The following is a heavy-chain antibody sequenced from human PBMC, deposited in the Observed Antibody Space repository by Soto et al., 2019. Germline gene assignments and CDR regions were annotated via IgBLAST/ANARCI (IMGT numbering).Heavy chain of an antibody. V-gene: IGHV1-46*03. CDR1: GYTFTSYA. CDR2: VNPSGGST. J-gene: IGHJ1*01. CDR3: AREGAGYITRWYWLQH. Sequence: ASVKVSCKASGYTFTSYAMHWVRQTPGQGLEWMGIVNPSGGSTNYAQNFQGRVTMTRDTSTGTVYMELSSLTSEDTAVYYCAREGAGYITRWYWLQHWVQGTVVTVSS. D-gene: IGHD2-8*01.